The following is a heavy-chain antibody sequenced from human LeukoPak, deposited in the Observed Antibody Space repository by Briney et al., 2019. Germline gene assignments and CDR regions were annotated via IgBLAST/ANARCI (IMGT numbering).Heavy chain of an antibody. CDR2: ITTSSTYV. D-gene: IGHD1-1*01. V-gene: IGHV3-21*01. CDR3: ARDPRTVRI. CDR1: GFTINFYT. Sequence: GGSLRLACSASGFTINFYTMTWVRQAPGKGLEWVSSITTSSTYVYYADSVKGRFIISRDNAKNSLYLQMNSLRVEDTAVYFCARDPRTVRIWGQGTLVTVSS. J-gene: IGHJ4*02.